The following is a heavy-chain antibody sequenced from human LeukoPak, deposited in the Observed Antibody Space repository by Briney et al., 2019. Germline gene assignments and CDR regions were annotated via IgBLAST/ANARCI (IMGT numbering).Heavy chain of an antibody. J-gene: IGHJ5*02. V-gene: IGHV5-51*01. D-gene: IGHD6-19*01. CDR2: IYPGDSDT. CDR3: ARHRAYSSGLEWDDP. CDR1: GYTFTRYW. Sequence: GESLKISCKGSGYTFTRYWIGWVRQMPGKGLEWMGIIYPGDSDTRYSPSFQGQVTISADKSICTAYLQWNSLKASDTAMYYCARHRAYSSGLEWDDPWGQGTLVTVSS.